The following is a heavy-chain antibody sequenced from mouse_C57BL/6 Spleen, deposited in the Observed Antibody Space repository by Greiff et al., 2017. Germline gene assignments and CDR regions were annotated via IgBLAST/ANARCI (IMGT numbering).Heavy chain of an antibody. J-gene: IGHJ4*01. CDR1: GFTFTDYY. CDR2: LRNKANGSTS. CDR3: ARILYERDARDY. Sequence: EVQLQQSGGGLVQPGGSLSLSCAASGFTFTDYYMSWVPQPPGKALEWLGFLRNKANGSTSDYSASVKGRFTISRDNSQSILYLQMNALRAEDTATYYGARILYERDARDYWGQGTSVTVSS. D-gene: IGHD2-3*01. V-gene: IGHV7-3*01.